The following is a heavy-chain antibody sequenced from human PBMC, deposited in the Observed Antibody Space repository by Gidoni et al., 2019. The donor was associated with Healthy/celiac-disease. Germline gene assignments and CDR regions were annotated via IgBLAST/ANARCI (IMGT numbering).Heavy chain of an antibody. J-gene: IGHJ4*02. V-gene: IGHV2-5*02. D-gene: IGHD1-26*01. CDR2: IYWDDDK. CDR3: AHRRWSGSYAQ. Sequence: QITLKESGPTLVKPTQPLTLTCTFSGFSLSTSAVGVGWIRQPPGKALEWLALIYWDDDKRYSPSLKSRLTITRDTSKNQVVLTMSNMDPVDTATYYCAHRRWSGSYAQWGQGTLVTVSS. CDR1: GFSLSTSAVG.